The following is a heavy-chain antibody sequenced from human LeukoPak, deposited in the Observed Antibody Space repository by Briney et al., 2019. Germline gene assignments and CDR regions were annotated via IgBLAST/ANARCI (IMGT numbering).Heavy chain of an antibody. Sequence: ETLSLTCTVSGGSISSYYWSWVRQPPGKGLEWIGYIYYSGSNNYNPSLKSRVTISVDTSKNQFSLKLSSVTAADTAVYYCARVGIVVVPAAIPHFDYWGQGTLVTVSS. J-gene: IGHJ4*02. D-gene: IGHD2-2*01. CDR1: GGSISSYY. CDR2: IYYSGSN. CDR3: ARVGIVVVPAAIPHFDY. V-gene: IGHV4-59*01.